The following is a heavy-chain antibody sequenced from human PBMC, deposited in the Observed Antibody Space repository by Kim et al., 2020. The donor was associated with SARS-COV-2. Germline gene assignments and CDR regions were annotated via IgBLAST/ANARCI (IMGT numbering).Heavy chain of an antibody. CDR2: VSHTGGSM. V-gene: IGHV3-23*01. CDR1: GFTFNNYA. CDR3: AKEESVGGTHFDY. J-gene: IGHJ4*02. D-gene: IGHD1-26*01. Sequence: GGSLRLSCTASGFTFNNYAMSWVRQAPGKGLEWVSGVSHTGGSMLYADSVRGRFRISRDNSENTVFLQMNTLRVDDTAVYYCAKEESVGGTHFDYWGQGTLVTVSS.